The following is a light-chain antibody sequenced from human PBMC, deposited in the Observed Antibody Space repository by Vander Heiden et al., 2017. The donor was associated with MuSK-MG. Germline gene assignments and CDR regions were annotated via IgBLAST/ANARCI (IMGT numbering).Light chain of an antibody. V-gene: IGKV1-39*01. CDR3: HRSDGTGRA. J-gene: IGKJ1*01. CDR1: QSISSY. Sequence: DIQMTQSPSSLSASVGDRVTITCRASQSISSYLNWYQQKPGKALKLLIYAASSLQSGVPSRFSGSGSGTDFTLTISSLQPEDFATYYCHRSDGTGRAFGQGTKVEIK. CDR2: AAS.